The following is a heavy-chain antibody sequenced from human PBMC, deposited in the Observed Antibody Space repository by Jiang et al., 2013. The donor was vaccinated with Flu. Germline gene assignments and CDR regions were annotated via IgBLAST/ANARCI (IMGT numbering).Heavy chain of an antibody. J-gene: IGHJ4*02. D-gene: IGHD4-23*01. CDR2: IWYDGSNK. CDR1: GFTFSSYG. V-gene: IGHV3-33*01. CDR3: ARGSKVRVYYGGNSHDFDY. Sequence: QLLESGGGVVQPGRSLRLSCAASGFTFSSYGMHWVRQAPGKGLEWVAVIWYDGSNKYYADSVKGRFTISRDNSKNTLYLQMNSLRAEDTAVYYCARGSKVRVYYGGNSHDFDYWGQGTLVTVSS.